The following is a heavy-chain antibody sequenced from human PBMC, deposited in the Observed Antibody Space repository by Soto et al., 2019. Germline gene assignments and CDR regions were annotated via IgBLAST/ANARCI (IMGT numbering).Heavy chain of an antibody. Sequence: PGGSLRLSCAASGFPFSSYSMNWVRQAPGKGLEWVSYISSSSSTIYYADSVKGRFTISRDNAKNSLYLQMNSLRAEDTAVYYCARGGEYSGYEDPFDYWGQGTLVTVSS. J-gene: IGHJ4*02. CDR1: GFPFSSYS. CDR2: ISSSSSTI. V-gene: IGHV3-48*01. CDR3: ARGGEYSGYEDPFDY. D-gene: IGHD5-12*01.